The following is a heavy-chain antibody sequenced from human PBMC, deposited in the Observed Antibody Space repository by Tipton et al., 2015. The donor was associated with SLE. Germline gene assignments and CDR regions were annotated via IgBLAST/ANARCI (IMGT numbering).Heavy chain of an antibody. V-gene: IGHV4-34*01. D-gene: IGHD3-10*01. CDR3: ARDLVRSWFDP. J-gene: IGHJ5*02. CDR2: INHSGST. CDR1: GGSFSAYY. Sequence: TLSLTCAVYGGSFSAYYLSWIRQPPGKGLEWIGEINHSGSTNYNPSLKSRLTISVDTSKNQFSLKLSSVTAADTAVYYCARDLVRSWFDPWGQGTLVTVSP.